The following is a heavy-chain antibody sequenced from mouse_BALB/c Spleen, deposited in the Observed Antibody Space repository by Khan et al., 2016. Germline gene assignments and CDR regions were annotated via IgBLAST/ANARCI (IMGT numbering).Heavy chain of an antibody. CDR2: IDTNTGEP. CDR3: ARWGYYCAWFAY. V-gene: IGHV9-3*02. J-gene: IGHJ3*01. CDR1: GYSFTNYG. Sequence: QIQLVQSGPELKKPGETVKISCKASGYSFTNYGMNWVKQAPGKGLKWMGWIDTNTGEPTYAEEFKGRFAFSLETSSITAYLQINNLKTDDTATYFGARWGYYCAWFAYWGQGTLVTVSA. D-gene: IGHD1-1*01.